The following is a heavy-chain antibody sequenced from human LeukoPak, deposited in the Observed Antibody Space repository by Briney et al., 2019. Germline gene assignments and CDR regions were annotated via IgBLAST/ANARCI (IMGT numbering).Heavy chain of an antibody. J-gene: IGHJ4*02. CDR2: INPSGST. CDR3: VRADGRDGYRGLVDY. Sequence: SETLSLTCAVYGGSLSGYIWSWIRQPPGKGVEWIGEINPSGSTDYNPSLKSRVTMSVDTSRNQFSMKLNSVTAADAAVYYCVRADGRDGYRGLVDYWGQGTLVTVSA. CDR1: GGSLSGYI. V-gene: IGHV4-34*01. D-gene: IGHD5-24*01.